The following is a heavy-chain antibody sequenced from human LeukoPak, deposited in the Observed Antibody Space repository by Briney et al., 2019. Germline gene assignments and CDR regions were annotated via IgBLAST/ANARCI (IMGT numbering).Heavy chain of an antibody. V-gene: IGHV4-59*01. CDR3: ARGAAGTSYYFDY. CDR1: GGSISSYY. J-gene: IGHJ4*02. Sequence: SETLSLTRTVSGGSISSYYWSWIRQPPGKGLEWIGYIYYSGSTNYNPSLRSRVTISVDTSKNQFSLKLSSVTAADTAVYYCARGAAGTSYYFDYWGQGTLVTVSS. CDR2: IYYSGST. D-gene: IGHD6-13*01.